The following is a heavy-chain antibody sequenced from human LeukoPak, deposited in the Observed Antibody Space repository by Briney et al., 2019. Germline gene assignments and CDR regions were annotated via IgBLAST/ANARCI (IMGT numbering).Heavy chain of an antibody. J-gene: IGHJ6*03. Sequence: TSETLSLTCTVSGGSISSYYWSWIRQPPGKGLEWIGYIYYSGSTNYNPSLKSRVTISVDTSKNQFSLKLSSVTAADTAVYYCARGAGSSEYYYYYYYMDVWGKGTTVTVSS. D-gene: IGHD2-2*01. CDR2: IYYSGST. CDR3: ARGAGSSEYYYYYYYMDV. V-gene: IGHV4-59*01. CDR1: GGSISSYY.